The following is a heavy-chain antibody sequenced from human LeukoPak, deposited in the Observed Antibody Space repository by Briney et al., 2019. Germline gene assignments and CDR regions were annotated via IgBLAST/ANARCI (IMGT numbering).Heavy chain of an antibody. V-gene: IGHV3-30*18. J-gene: IGHJ4*02. Sequence: PGRSLRLSCAAAGFTFSSYGIHWVRQAPGKGLEWGAVISYDGSNKYYADSVKGRFTISRDNSKNTLYLQMNSLRAEDTAVYYCAKDRGYSYGYFDYWGQGTLVTVSS. D-gene: IGHD5-18*01. CDR2: ISYDGSNK. CDR3: AKDRGYSYGYFDY. CDR1: GFTFSSYG.